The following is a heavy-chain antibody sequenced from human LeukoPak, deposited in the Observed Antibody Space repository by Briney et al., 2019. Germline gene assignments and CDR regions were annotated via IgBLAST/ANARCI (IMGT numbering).Heavy chain of an antibody. CDR1: GGSISSGSYY. V-gene: IGHV4-61*02. D-gene: IGHD3-16*01. CDR2: IYTSGST. Sequence: NPSQTLSLTCTVSGGSISSGSYYWSWIRQPAGKGLEWIGRIYTSGSTNYNPSLKSRVTISVDTSKNQFSLKLSSVTAADTAVYYCARVALKTIYRGDAFDIWGQGTLVTVSS. J-gene: IGHJ4*02. CDR3: ARVALKTIYRGDAFDI.